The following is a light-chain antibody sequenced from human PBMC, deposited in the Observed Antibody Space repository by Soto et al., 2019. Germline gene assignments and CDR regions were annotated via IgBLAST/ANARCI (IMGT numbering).Light chain of an antibody. CDR2: LGS. CDR1: QSLLHSNGYNY. J-gene: IGKJ4*01. Sequence: DIVMTQSPLSLHVTPGEPASISCRSSQSLLHSNGYNYLDWYLQQPGQSTQLLIYLGSNRASGVPAGFRGSRSGTHFTLKISRVEAEDVGVYYCMQALQLPPFVGGGTKVEIK. V-gene: IGKV2-28*01. CDR3: MQALQLPPF.